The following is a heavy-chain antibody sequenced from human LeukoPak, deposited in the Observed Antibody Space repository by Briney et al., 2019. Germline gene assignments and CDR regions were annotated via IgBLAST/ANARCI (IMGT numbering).Heavy chain of an antibody. D-gene: IGHD1-1*01. Sequence: GGSLRLSCAASGVSFSSYSKNWVRQAPGKGMGWVSSISSGSSYIYYADSVKGRFTISRDNAKNSLYLQMNSLRAEYTAVYYGAGSDTTGYIPREWDYWYFDLWGRGTLVTVSS. J-gene: IGHJ2*01. CDR3: AGSDTTGYIPREWDYWYFDL. CDR1: GVSFSSYS. V-gene: IGHV3-21*01. CDR2: ISSGSSYI.